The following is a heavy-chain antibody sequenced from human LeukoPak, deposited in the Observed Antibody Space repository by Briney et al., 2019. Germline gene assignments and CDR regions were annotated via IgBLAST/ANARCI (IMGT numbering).Heavy chain of an antibody. Sequence: ASVKVSCKASGYTFTSYGISWVRQAPGQGLEWMGWISAYNGNTNYAQKLQGRVTMTTDTSTSTAYMELSRLRSDDTAVYYCARVRLSSGWAGYYYYYMDVWGKGTTVTISS. V-gene: IGHV1-18*01. CDR2: ISAYNGNT. J-gene: IGHJ6*03. CDR3: ARVRLSSGWAGYYYYYMDV. D-gene: IGHD6-19*01. CDR1: GYTFTSYG.